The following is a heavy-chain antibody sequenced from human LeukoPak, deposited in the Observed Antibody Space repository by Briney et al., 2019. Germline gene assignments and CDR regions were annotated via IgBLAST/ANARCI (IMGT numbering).Heavy chain of an antibody. J-gene: IGHJ5*02. CDR2: VNPVTGNA. CDR3: ARGLGTYWGKDFLNWFDP. V-gene: IGHV1-8*01. D-gene: IGHD7-27*01. Sequence: VASVKVSCKASGYTFTNFDINWVRQALGQGLEWMGWVNPVTGNAGSAQKFQGRVTLTRDTSISTAYMELSSLTSEDTAVYYCARGLGTYWGKDFLNWFDPWGQGTLVTVSS. CDR1: GYTFTNFD.